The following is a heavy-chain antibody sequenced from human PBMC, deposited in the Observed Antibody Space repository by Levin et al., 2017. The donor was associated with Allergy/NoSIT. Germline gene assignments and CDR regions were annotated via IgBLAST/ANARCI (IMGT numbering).Heavy chain of an antibody. CDR3: AREGPVRGVIANDAFGV. CDR2: IKPDSGDT. J-gene: IGHJ3*01. V-gene: IGHV1-2*02. D-gene: IGHD3-10*01. Sequence: ASVKVSCGASGYTFTGYDIHWVRQAPGQSLEWMGWIKPDSGDTRYSPRFAGRVTMTTDKSINTVHMELRSLTYDDTAIYYCAREGPVRGVIANDAFGVWGRGTMITVS. CDR1: GYTFTGYD.